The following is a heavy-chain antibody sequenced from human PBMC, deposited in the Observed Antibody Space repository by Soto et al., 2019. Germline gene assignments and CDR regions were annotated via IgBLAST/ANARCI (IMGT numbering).Heavy chain of an antibody. Sequence: ASVNVSCTASGYTFTTYGITWVRQAPGQGLEWMGWISAYNGNTNYAQKLQGRVTMTPDTSTSTAYMELRSLRSDDTAVYYCARDPPSRYYYYMDVWGKGTTVTVSS. CDR3: ARDPPSRYYYYMDV. V-gene: IGHV1-18*01. CDR1: GYTFTTYG. CDR2: ISAYNGNT. J-gene: IGHJ6*03.